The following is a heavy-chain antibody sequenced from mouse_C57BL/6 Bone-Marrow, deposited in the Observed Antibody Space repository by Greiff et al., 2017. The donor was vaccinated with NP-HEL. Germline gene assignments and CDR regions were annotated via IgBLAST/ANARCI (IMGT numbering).Heavy chain of an antibody. Sequence: VQLQQPGAELVRPGSSVKLSCKASGYTFTSYWMHWVKQRPIHGLEWIGNIDPSDSETHYNQKFKDKATLTVDKSSSTAYMQLSSLTSEDSAVYYCARAYYYGSRGNAMDYWGQGTSDTVSS. CDR3: ARAYYYGSRGNAMDY. J-gene: IGHJ4*01. D-gene: IGHD1-1*01. V-gene: IGHV1-52*01. CDR1: GYTFTSYW. CDR2: IDPSDSET.